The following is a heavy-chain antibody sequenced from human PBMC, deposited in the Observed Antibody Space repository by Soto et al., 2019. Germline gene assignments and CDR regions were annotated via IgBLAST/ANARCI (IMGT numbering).Heavy chain of an antibody. Sequence: ASVKVSCKASGYTFTSYYMHWVRQAPGQGLEWMGIINPSGGSTSYAQKFQGRVTMTRDTSTSTVYMELSSLRSEDTAVYYCARDPSDIVVVPDYGMDVWGKGTTVTVSS. CDR3: ARDPSDIVVVPDYGMDV. J-gene: IGHJ6*04. CDR1: GYTFTSYY. V-gene: IGHV1-46*01. CDR2: INPSGGST. D-gene: IGHD2-2*01.